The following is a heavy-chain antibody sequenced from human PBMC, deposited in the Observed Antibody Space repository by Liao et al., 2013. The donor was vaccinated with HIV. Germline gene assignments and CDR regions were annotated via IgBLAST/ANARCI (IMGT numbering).Heavy chain of an antibody. CDR3: ARGGRRDYYSRSDYYYYYMDV. CDR2: ISHSGTT. J-gene: IGHJ6*03. CDR1: GGSFSGYY. D-gene: IGHD4-17*01. V-gene: IGHV4-34*02. Sequence: QVHLQQWGTGLLKPSETLSLTCAVYGGSFSGYYWNWIRQTPGKGLEWIGEISHSGTTNYNPSLWGRVTISLDTSKNQFSLELTSMSAADTAVYYCARGGRRDYYSRSDYYYYYMDVWGKGTTVTVSS.